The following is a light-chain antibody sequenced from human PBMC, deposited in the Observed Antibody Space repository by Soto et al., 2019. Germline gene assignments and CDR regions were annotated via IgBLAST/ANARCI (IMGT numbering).Light chain of an antibody. Sequence: EIVLTQSPATLSVSPGERATLSCRASQSVSINLAWYQQKPGQAPRLLIYDASNRATGIPARFSGSGSGTDFTLTISSLEPEDFAVYYCQQRSNWPRTFGQGTKVE. CDR3: QQRSNWPRT. CDR1: QSVSIN. J-gene: IGKJ1*01. CDR2: DAS. V-gene: IGKV3-11*01.